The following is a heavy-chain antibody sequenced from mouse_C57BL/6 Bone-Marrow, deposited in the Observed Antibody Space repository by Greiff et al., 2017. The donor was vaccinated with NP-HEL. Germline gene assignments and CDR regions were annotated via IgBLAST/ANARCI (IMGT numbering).Heavy chain of an antibody. Sequence: VKLMESGAELARPGASVKLSCKASGYTFTSYGISWVKQRTGQGLEWIGEIYPRSGNTYYNEKFKGKATLTADKSSSTAYMELRSLTSEDSAVYFCAREGYYSYWYFDVWGTGTTVTVSS. D-gene: IGHD2-3*01. CDR2: IYPRSGNT. CDR3: AREGYYSYWYFDV. J-gene: IGHJ1*03. V-gene: IGHV1-81*01. CDR1: GYTFTSYG.